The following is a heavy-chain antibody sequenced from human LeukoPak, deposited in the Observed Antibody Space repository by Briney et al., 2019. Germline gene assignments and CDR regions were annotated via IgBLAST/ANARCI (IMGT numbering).Heavy chain of an antibody. V-gene: IGHV4-39*07. J-gene: IGHJ4*02. CDR2: INHSRST. CDR1: GGSISNSNYY. CDR3: ARGLNDSWTGENY. D-gene: IGHD3-3*01. Sequence: SETLSLTCIVSGGSISNSNYYWSWIRQPPGKGLEWIGEINHSRSTNYNPSLKSRVTISLDTSKSQFSLKVRYVTAADTAVYYCARGLNDSWTGENYWGQGTLVTVSS.